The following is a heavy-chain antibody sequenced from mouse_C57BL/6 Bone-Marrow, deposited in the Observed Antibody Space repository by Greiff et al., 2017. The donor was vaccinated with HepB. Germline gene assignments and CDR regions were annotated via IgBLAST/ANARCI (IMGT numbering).Heavy chain of an antibody. CDR3: ARSVVFDY. Sequence: QVQLQQSGPELVKPGASVKISCKASGYAFSSSWMNWVKQRPGKGLEWIGRIYPGDGDTNYNGKFKDKATLTADKSSSTAYMQLSSLTSEDSAVYFCARSVVFDYWGQGTTLTVSS. CDR1: GYAFSSSW. D-gene: IGHD1-1*02. CDR2: IYPGDGDT. J-gene: IGHJ2*01. V-gene: IGHV1-82*01.